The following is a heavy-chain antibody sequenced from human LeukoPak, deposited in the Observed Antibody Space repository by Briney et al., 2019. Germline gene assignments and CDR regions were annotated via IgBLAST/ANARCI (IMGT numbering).Heavy chain of an antibody. D-gene: IGHD6-13*01. V-gene: IGHV4-59*01. J-gene: IGHJ3*01. CDR1: ADSINDYY. CDR2: IYYRGNT. CDR3: ARYNVGSNWAQAFDV. Sequence: PETLSLTCTVSADSINDYYWNWIRQPPGKGLEWIGFIYYRGNTNYNPSLKSRVTISIDTSKSQFSLKLSSVTTADTAVYYCARYNVGSNWAQAFDVWGQGTMVTVSS.